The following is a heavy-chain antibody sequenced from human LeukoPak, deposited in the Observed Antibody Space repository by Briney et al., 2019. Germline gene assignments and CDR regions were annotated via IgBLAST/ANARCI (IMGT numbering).Heavy chain of an antibody. CDR1: GFTFSSYG. J-gene: IGHJ4*02. D-gene: IGHD6-6*01. Sequence: GGSLRLSCAASGFTFSSYGMHWVRQAPGKGLEWVAFIRYDGSNKYYTDSVKGRFTISRDNSKNTLYLQMNSLRAEDTAVYYCAKDRLEGIAARSPFDYWGQGTLVTVSS. V-gene: IGHV3-30*02. CDR2: IRYDGSNK. CDR3: AKDRLEGIAARSPFDY.